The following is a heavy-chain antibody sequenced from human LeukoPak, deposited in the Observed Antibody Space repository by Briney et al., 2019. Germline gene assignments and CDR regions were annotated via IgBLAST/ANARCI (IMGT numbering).Heavy chain of an antibody. J-gene: IGHJ4*02. V-gene: IGHV1-69*05. CDR1: GCTFSRYA. CDR2: IIPIFGTA. Sequence: ASVKVPCKASGCTFSRYAISWVRQAPGQGLELMGGIIPIFGTANYAQKFQGRVTITTDESTSTAYMELSSLRSEDPAVYYCASGDGNSRLELLPYWGQGTLVTVSS. D-gene: IGHD1-7*01. CDR3: ASGDGNSRLELLPY.